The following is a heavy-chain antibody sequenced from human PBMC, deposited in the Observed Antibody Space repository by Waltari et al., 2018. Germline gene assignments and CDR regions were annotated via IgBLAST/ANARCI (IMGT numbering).Heavy chain of an antibody. Sequence: QVQLVQSGAEVKKPGSSVKVSCKASGGTFSSYPISWVRQAPGQVLEWMGGIIPIFGTANYAQKFQGRFTITADESTSTAYMELSSLRSEDTAVYYCARVTYYYGSGSYDAFDIWGQGTMVPVSS. J-gene: IGHJ3*02. D-gene: IGHD3-10*01. V-gene: IGHV1-69*12. CDR3: ARVTYYYGSGSYDAFDI. CDR2: IIPIFGTA. CDR1: GGTFSSYP.